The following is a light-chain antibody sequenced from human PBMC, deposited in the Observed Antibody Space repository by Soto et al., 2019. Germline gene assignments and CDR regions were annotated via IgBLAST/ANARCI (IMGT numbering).Light chain of an antibody. V-gene: IGKV1D-12*01. CDR1: QGINNW. J-gene: IGKJ4*01. Sequence: DIQMTQSPSSVSASVGDTVTITCRASQGINNWLAWYQQKPGKAPKLLIYAASSLQSGVPSRFSGSASGTDFTLSISSLQPEDFATYYCQEANNFPITFGGWTKVEIK. CDR3: QEANNFPIT. CDR2: AAS.